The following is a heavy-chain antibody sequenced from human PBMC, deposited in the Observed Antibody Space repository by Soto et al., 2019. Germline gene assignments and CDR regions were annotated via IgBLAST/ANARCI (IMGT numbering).Heavy chain of an antibody. CDR2: IYWDDDK. CDR3: ARTATGDLDY. J-gene: IGHJ4*02. Sequence: QITLKESGPTLVKPTQTLTLTCTFSGFSLSTSGVGVGWIRQPPGKALEWLALIYWDDDKRYSLSLKSRLTSTKDTAKNQVVLKMTNMDPVDTATYYCARTATGDLDYWGQGTLVTVSS. V-gene: IGHV2-5*02. CDR1: GFSLSTSGVG. D-gene: IGHD1-26*01.